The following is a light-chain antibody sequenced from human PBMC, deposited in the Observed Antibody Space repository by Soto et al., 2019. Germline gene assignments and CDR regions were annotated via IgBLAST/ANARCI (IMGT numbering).Light chain of an antibody. CDR1: QGIKNY. Sequence: DIQMTQSPSSLYASVGDRVTITCRASQGIKNYVAWFQQKLGRAPKSLIYATYRLPSGVPAKFSARGSGTEFTLTISGLQPEDFAVYYCQQYDTFPRTFGQGTKVEI. CDR2: ATY. J-gene: IGKJ1*01. V-gene: IGKV1-16*02. CDR3: QQYDTFPRT.